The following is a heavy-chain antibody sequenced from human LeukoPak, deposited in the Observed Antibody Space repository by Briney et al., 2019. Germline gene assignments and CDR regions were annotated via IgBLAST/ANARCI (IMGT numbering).Heavy chain of an antibody. CDR1: GFTFSSYA. D-gene: IGHD2-21*02. CDR2: ISWNSGSI. CDR3: AKGSCGGDCLPDY. J-gene: IGHJ4*02. Sequence: GGSLRLSCAASGFTFSSYAMSWVRQAPGKGLEWVSGISWNSGSIGYADSVKGRFTISRDNAKNSLYLQMNSLRAEDTALYYCAKGSCGGDCLPDYWGQGTLVTVSS. V-gene: IGHV3-9*01.